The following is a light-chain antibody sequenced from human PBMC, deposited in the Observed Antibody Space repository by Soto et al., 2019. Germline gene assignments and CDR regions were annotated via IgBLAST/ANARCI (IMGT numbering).Light chain of an antibody. CDR1: SSDVGSYNL. CDR2: EVS. Sequence: QSVLTQPASVSGSPGQSITISCTGTSSDVGSYNLVSWYQQHPGKAPKLMIYEVSKRPSGVSNRFSGSKSGNTASLTISGLQAEDEADYYCCPYAGSSTSVFGTGTKLTVL. V-gene: IGLV2-23*02. J-gene: IGLJ1*01. CDR3: CPYAGSSTSV.